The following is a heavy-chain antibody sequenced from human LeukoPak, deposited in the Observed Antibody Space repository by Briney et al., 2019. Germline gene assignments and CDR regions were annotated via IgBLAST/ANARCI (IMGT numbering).Heavy chain of an antibody. CDR1: GYTFHNYG. D-gene: IGHD3-10*01. Sequence: ASVKVSCKASGYTFHNYGISWVRQATGQGLEWMGWMNPNSGNTGYAQKFQGRVTMTRNTSISTAYMELSSLRSEDTAVYYCARGHIDYGSGSYCLDYWGQGTLVTVSS. CDR2: MNPNSGNT. V-gene: IGHV1-8*02. CDR3: ARGHIDYGSGSYCLDY. J-gene: IGHJ4*02.